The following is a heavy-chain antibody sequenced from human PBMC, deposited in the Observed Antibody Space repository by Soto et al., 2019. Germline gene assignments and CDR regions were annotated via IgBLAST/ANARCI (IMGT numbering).Heavy chain of an antibody. V-gene: IGHV3-30-3*01. CDR2: ISYDGSNK. D-gene: IGHD5-18*01. J-gene: IGHJ3*02. Sequence: GGSLRLSCAASGFTFSSYAMHWVRRAPGKGLEWVAVISYDGSNKYYADSVKGRFTISRDNSKNTLYLQMNSLRAEDTAVYYCARDRGRGYSYGYHAFDIWGQGTMVTVSS. CDR3: ARDRGRGYSYGYHAFDI. CDR1: GFTFSSYA.